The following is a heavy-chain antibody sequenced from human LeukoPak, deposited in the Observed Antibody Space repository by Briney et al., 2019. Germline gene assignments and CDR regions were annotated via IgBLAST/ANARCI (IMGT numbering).Heavy chain of an antibody. J-gene: IGHJ3*02. CDR2: IYPGDSDT. CDR1: GYSFTSYW. D-gene: IGHD3-22*01. V-gene: IGHV5-51*01. CDR3: ARPITMIVVVDSSLAFDI. Sequence: PGESLKISCKGSGYSFTSYWIGWVRQMPGKGLEWMGIIYPGDSDTRYSASSQGQFTISADKSISTAYLQWSSLKASDTAMYYCARPITMIVVVDSSLAFDIWGQGTMVTVSS.